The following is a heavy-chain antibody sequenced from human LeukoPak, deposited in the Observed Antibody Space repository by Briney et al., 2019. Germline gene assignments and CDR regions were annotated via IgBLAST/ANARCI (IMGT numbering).Heavy chain of an antibody. Sequence: GGSLRLSCAASGFTVSTNYMSWIRQAPGMGLEWVSVIYSGGSTYYADSVKGRFTISRDNSKNTLYLQMNSLRAEDTAVYYCARVQGETLPTNAFDIWGQGTMVTVSS. J-gene: IGHJ3*02. CDR1: GFTVSTNY. D-gene: IGHD5-12*01. CDR3: ARVQGETLPTNAFDI. CDR2: IYSGGST. V-gene: IGHV3-66*01.